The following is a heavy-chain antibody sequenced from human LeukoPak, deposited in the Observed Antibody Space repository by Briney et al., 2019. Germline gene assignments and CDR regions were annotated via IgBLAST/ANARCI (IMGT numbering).Heavy chain of an antibody. D-gene: IGHD1-14*01. Sequence: GGSPRLSCAASGFTFDDYAMHWVRQAPGKGLEWVSGISWNSGSIGYADSVKGRFTISRDNAKNSLYLQMNSLRAEDTALYYCAKDLAGTANYYHYGMDVWGQGTTVTVSS. CDR3: AKDLAGTANYYHYGMDV. J-gene: IGHJ6*02. V-gene: IGHV3-9*01. CDR1: GFTFDDYA. CDR2: ISWNSGSI.